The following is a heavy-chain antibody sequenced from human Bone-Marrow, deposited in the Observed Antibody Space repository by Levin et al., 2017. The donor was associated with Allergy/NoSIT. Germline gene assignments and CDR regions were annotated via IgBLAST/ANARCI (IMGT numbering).Heavy chain of an antibody. D-gene: IGHD1-1*01. CDR2: VYPGDSDT. Sequence: GESLKISCEGSGSSFSTYWIAWVRQMPGKGLEWMGIVYPGDSDTRYSPSFQGQVTISADKSISTAYLQWSSLKASDTAVYYCARLFLGHPGPFDYWGQGTQVTVSS. CDR3: ARLFLGHPGPFDY. V-gene: IGHV5-51*01. J-gene: IGHJ4*02. CDR1: GSSFSTYW.